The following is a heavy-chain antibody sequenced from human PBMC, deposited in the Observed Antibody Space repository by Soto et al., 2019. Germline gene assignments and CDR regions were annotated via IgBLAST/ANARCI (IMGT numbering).Heavy chain of an antibody. J-gene: IGHJ4*02. Sequence: SVKVSCKASGGTFSTYAISWVRQAPGQGLEWMGGIIPIFGKTNYAQKFQGRVTITADESTSTAYMDLSSLRSEDTAVYYCARDLGSKSSRPLDYWGQGTLVTVSS. D-gene: IGHD6-6*01. V-gene: IGHV1-69*13. CDR1: GGTFSTYA. CDR2: IIPIFGKT. CDR3: ARDLGSKSSRPLDY.